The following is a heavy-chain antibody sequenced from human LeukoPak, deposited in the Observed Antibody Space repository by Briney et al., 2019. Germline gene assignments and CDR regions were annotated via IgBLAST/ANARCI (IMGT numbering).Heavy chain of an antibody. D-gene: IGHD6-13*01. Sequence: SVKVSCKASGGTFSSYAISWVRQAPGQGLEWLGGIIPIFGTANYAQKFQGRVTITADESTSTAYMELSSLRSEDTAVYYCARDAPPSSWDPFDYWGQGTLVTVSS. CDR3: ARDAPPSSWDPFDY. CDR2: IIPIFGTA. J-gene: IGHJ4*02. CDR1: GGTFSSYA. V-gene: IGHV1-69*01.